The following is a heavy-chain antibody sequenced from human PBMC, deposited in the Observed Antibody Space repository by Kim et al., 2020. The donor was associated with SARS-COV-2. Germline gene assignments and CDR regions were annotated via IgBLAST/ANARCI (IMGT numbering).Heavy chain of an antibody. CDR1: GFTVSTYA. D-gene: IGHD1-7*01. CDR3: TKDHNWNYLGVF. V-gene: IGHV3-23*01. Sequence: GGSLRLSCAASGFTVSTYAMRWVRQPPGKGLEGVSAISSSGGATYYADSVKGRFTISRDNSKNTLYLQMNSLRAEDTAVYYCTKDHNWNYLGVFWGQGSLVTVSS. J-gene: IGHJ4*02. CDR2: ISSSGGAT.